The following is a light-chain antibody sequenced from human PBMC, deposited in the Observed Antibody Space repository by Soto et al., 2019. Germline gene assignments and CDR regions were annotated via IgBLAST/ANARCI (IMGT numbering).Light chain of an antibody. V-gene: IGKV3-20*01. CDR3: LQYGSSRT. J-gene: IGKJ1*01. Sequence: DIVLTQSPGTLSLSPGERATLSCRASQSVSSSSLAWYQQKPGQAPRLLIYGASSRATGIPDRFSGSGSGTDFTLTINRLEPEDFAVYYCLQYGSSRTFGQGTKVEVK. CDR1: QSVSSSS. CDR2: GAS.